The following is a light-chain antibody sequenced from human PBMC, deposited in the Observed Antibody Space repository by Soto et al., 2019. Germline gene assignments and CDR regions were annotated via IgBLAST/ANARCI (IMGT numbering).Light chain of an antibody. CDR2: KTS. J-gene: IGKJ4*01. Sequence: DFQMTQSPSTLSASIGDGVTISCRASQSIDSSLAWYQQKPGRAPKVIITKTSILEGGVPSRFSGSVSGTEFTLTITNLPPEDFATYYCQQYKDYPLTFGGGTKVEIK. CDR1: QSIDSS. V-gene: IGKV1-5*03. CDR3: QQYKDYPLT.